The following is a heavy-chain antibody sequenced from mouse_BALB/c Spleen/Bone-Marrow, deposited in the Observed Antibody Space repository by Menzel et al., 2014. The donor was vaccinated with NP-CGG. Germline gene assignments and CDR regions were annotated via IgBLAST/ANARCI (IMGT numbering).Heavy chain of an antibody. CDR1: GFSLTLYG. J-gene: IGHJ2*01. Sequence: VKLVESGPGLVAPSQSLSITCTVSGFSLTLYGVNWARQPPGKGLEWLGMIWRDGVTDYNSAFKSRLSISKDGSKSQVFLKMNSLQTDDTAKYYCAREGNYFDCWGQGTTLSVSS. V-gene: IGHV2-6-7*01. CDR2: IWRDGVT. CDR3: AREGNYFDC.